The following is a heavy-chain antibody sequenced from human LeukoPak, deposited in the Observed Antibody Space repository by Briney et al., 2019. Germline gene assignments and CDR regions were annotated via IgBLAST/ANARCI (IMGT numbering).Heavy chain of an antibody. CDR3: ARQTNDLPAY. CDR1: GFTFSSYG. J-gene: IGHJ4*02. CDR2: INRDGSST. D-gene: IGHD3-3*01. V-gene: IGHV3-74*01. Sequence: GGSLRLSCAASGFTFSSYGTHWARQAREKGRVWVSRINRDGSSTGSAHSVKGRFTISRDNYKNTLYLQMNSLRVEDTAVYYCARQTNDLPAYWGQGTLVTVSS.